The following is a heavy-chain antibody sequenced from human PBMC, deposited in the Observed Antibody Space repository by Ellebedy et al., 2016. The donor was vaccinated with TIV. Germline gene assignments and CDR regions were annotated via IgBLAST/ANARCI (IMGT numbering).Heavy chain of an antibody. CDR2: IIPIFGTA. Sequence: SVKVSCXASGGTFSSYAISWVRQAPGQGLEWMGGIIPIFGTANYAQKFQGRVTITADESTSTAYMELSSLRSEDTAVYYCARSGDYYDSSGYYYGWGQGTLVTVSS. CDR3: ARSGDYYDSSGYYYG. D-gene: IGHD3-22*01. CDR1: GGTFSSYA. V-gene: IGHV1-69*13. J-gene: IGHJ4*02.